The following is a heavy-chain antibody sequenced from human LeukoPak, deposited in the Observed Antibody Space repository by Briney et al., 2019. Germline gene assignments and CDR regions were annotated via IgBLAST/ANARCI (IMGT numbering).Heavy chain of an antibody. J-gene: IGHJ4*02. D-gene: IGHD1-26*01. CDR2: ISGSGDST. CDR1: GFSFNNYA. Sequence: GGSLRLSCAASGFSFNNYAIGWVRQAPGKGLEWVSAISGSGDSTYYADSVKGRFTISRDNSENTLFLQMNNLRAEDSAVYYCTRELKVTGPTTGFDYWGQGTLVTVSS. V-gene: IGHV3-23*01. CDR3: TRELKVTGPTTGFDY.